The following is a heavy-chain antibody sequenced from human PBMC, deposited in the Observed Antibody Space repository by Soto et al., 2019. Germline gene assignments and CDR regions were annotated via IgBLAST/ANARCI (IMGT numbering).Heavy chain of an antibody. CDR1: GYTFTGYG. CDR3: ARVDNDFWLMDV. CDR2: ISAYNGNT. J-gene: IGHJ6*04. Sequence: ASVKVSCKASGYTFTGYGISWVRQAPGQGLEWMGWISAYNGNTNYAQKLQGRVTMTTDTSTSTAYMELRSLRSDDTAVYYCARVDNDFWLMDVWGKGTTVTVSS. V-gene: IGHV1-18*01. D-gene: IGHD3-3*01.